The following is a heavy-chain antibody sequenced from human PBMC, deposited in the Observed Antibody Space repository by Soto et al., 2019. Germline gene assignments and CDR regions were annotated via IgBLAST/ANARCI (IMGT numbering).Heavy chain of an antibody. CDR3: ARGPYYHVLLDY. D-gene: IGHD3-10*02. Sequence: EVQLVESGGGLVQPGGSLRLSCAASGFTFSNYWMNWVRQAPGKGLEWVANIKQDGSEIYYVDSLKGRFTISRDNTKSSLYLQMNILRADDTAVYYCARGPYYHVLLDYWGQGTLVTVSS. V-gene: IGHV3-7*03. J-gene: IGHJ4*02. CDR2: IKQDGSEI. CDR1: GFTFSNYW.